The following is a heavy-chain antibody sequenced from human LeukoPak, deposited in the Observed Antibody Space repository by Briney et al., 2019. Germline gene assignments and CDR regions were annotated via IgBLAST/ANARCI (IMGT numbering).Heavy chain of an antibody. D-gene: IGHD2-2*01. CDR2: IKYSGSI. J-gene: IGHJ4*02. CDR3: ASSYELLRRPFDS. V-gene: IGHV4-39*01. Sequence: SETLSLTCTVSGGTSSSSSYYWGWIRQPPGKGLEWIGSIKYSGSIYYNASLKSRLTISVDTSKNQFSLRLSSVTAADTAVYYCASSYELLRRPFDSWGQGTLVTVSS. CDR1: GGTSSSSSYY.